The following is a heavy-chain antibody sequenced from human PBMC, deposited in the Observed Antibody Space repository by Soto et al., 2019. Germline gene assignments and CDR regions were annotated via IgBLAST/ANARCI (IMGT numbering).Heavy chain of an antibody. Sequence: EVQLVESGGGLVQPGGSLRLSCAASGFTVSSNYMRWVRQAPGKGLESVSFIYSGGTTYYADSVKSRFTISRDSSKNRVILQMNSLRAEEAAVYYCARGRPGRGAYCCLIEYWGQRILVIVSS. CDR3: ARGRPGRGAYCCLIEY. CDR2: IYSGGTT. CDR1: GFTVSSNY. J-gene: IGHJ4*02. D-gene: IGHD2-8*02. V-gene: IGHV3-66*01.